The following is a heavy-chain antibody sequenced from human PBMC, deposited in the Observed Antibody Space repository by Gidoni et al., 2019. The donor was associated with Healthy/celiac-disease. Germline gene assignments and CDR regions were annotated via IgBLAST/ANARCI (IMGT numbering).Heavy chain of an antibody. Sequence: QVQLVQSGAEVKKPGASVQVSCKASGYTFTSYDINWVRQATGQGLEWRGWMNPNSSNTGYAQKFQGRVTMTRNTSISTAYMELSSLRSEDTAVYYCARGGVAARIYYYYYMDVWGKGTTVTVSS. CDR1: GYTFTSYD. CDR2: MNPNSSNT. J-gene: IGHJ6*03. V-gene: IGHV1-8*01. D-gene: IGHD6-6*01. CDR3: ARGGVAARIYYYYYMDV.